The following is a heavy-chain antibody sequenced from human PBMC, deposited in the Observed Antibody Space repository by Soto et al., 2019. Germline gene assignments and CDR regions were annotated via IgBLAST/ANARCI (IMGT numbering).Heavy chain of an antibody. CDR3: ARDYDLSSSGWHPGFDY. V-gene: IGHV1-18*01. CDR2: ISAYNGNT. Sequence: ASVKVSCKASGYTFTSYGISWVRQAPGQGLEWMGWISAYNGNTNYAQKLQGRVTMTTDTSTSTAYMELRSLRSDDTAVYYCARDYDLSSSGWHPGFDYWGQGTLVTVSS. CDR1: GYTFTSYG. D-gene: IGHD6-19*01. J-gene: IGHJ4*02.